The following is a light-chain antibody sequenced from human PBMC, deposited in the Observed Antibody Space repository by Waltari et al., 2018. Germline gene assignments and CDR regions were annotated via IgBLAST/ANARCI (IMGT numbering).Light chain of an antibody. V-gene: IGKV3-15*01. CDR2: GAS. Sequence: EIVMTQSPATLSVSPGERATLSCRASQSVSSNLAWYQQKPGQAPGLLIYGASTRATGSPARFSGSGSGTEFTLTISSLQSEDFAVYYCQQYNNWLWTFGQGTKVEIK. CDR1: QSVSSN. CDR3: QQYNNWLWT. J-gene: IGKJ1*01.